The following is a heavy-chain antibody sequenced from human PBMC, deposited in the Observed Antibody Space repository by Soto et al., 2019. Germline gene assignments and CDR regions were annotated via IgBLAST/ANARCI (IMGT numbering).Heavy chain of an antibody. CDR3: AKTVWGRVSAGLDKYYFDY. CDR1: GFTFNNYP. D-gene: IGHD6-13*01. CDR2: ISDTGVTT. V-gene: IGHV3-23*01. J-gene: IGHJ4*02. Sequence: PGGSLRLSCAASGFTFNNYPMGWVRQASGKGLEWISSISDTGVTTYYADSVKGRFTISRDNFKNTLYLQMNSLRTEDTAVYYCAKTVWGRVSAGLDKYYFDYWGQGTLVTVSS.